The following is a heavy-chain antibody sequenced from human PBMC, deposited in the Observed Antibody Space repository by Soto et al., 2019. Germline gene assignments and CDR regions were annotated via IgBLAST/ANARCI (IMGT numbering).Heavy chain of an antibody. D-gene: IGHD3-10*01. V-gene: IGHV1-8*01. CDR3: ARGRASGSYYLLDY. Sequence: QVQLVQSGAEVKKPGASVKVSCKASGNTFTSCDINWVRQATGHGLEWMGWINPNSGNIGYAQKFEGRATMTRDTAIRTAYMEVSRLRSDDTAVYYCARGRASGSYYLLDYWGQGTLVTVSS. CDR2: INPNSGNI. J-gene: IGHJ4*02. CDR1: GNTFTSCD.